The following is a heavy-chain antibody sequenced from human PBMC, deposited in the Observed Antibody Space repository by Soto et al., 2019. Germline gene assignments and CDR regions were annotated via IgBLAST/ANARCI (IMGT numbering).Heavy chain of an antibody. J-gene: IGHJ6*02. D-gene: IGHD3-3*01. CDR1: RGSFSGYY. CDR3: AITLLPLLEWLGGPSGLDV. Sequence: SETLSLTCAVYRGSFSGYYRNWIRQPPAKGLEWIGEISHSGSTNYNPSLKSRVTISLDTSKNQFSLKLSSVTAADTAVYYCAITLLPLLEWLGGPSGLDVWGQGTTVTVSS. CDR2: ISHSGST. V-gene: IGHV4-34*01.